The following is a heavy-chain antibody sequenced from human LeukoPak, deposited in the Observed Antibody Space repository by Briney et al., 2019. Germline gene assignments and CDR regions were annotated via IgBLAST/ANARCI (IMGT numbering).Heavy chain of an antibody. CDR1: GFTFSSYA. J-gene: IGHJ3*02. Sequence: PGGSLRLSCAASGFTFSSYAMSWVRQAPGQGLEWMGWISAYNGNTNYAQKLQGRVTMTTDTSTSTAYMELRSLRSDDTAVYYCARARFDWSHNCGAFDIWGQGTMVTVSS. D-gene: IGHD3-9*01. V-gene: IGHV1-18*01. CDR3: ARARFDWSHNCGAFDI. CDR2: ISAYNGNT.